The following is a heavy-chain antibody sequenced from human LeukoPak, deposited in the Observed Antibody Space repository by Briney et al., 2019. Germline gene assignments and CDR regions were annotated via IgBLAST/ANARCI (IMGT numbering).Heavy chain of an antibody. CDR3: ARDRGSGYGY. J-gene: IGHJ4*02. D-gene: IGHD3-22*01. Sequence: SETLSLTCTVSGGSISNYYWSWIRQPPGKGLEWIGYIYYSGSTNYNPSLKSRVTISVDTSKNQFSLKLSSVTAADTAVYYCARDRGSGYGYWGQGTLVTVSS. CDR1: GGSISNYY. CDR2: IYYSGST. V-gene: IGHV4-59*01.